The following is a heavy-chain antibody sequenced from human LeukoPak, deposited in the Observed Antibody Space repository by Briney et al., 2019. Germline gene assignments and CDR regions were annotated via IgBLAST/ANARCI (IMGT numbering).Heavy chain of an antibody. CDR3: ARDAIAVAGTYYYYYYGMDV. CDR2: IYYSGST. D-gene: IGHD6-19*01. J-gene: IGHJ6*04. Sequence: SETLSLTCTVSGGSISSYYWSWIRQPPGKGLEWIGYIYYSGSTNYNPSLKSRVTISVDTSKNQFSLKLSSVTAADTAVYYCARDAIAVAGTYYYYYYGMDVWGKGTTVTVSS. CDR1: GGSISSYY. V-gene: IGHV4-59*01.